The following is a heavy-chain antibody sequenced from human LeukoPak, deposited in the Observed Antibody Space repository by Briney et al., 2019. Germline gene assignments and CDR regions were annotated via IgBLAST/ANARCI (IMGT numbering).Heavy chain of an antibody. CDR3: AKDPAVADFDY. Sequence: PGGSLRLSCAASGFTFSDSTIHSVRQASGKGLEWVGRIRSKANSYATGYAASVKGRFTISRDDSKNTAYLQMNSLRAEDTAVYYCAKDPAVADFDYWGQGTLVTVSS. D-gene: IGHD6-19*01. J-gene: IGHJ4*02. CDR2: IRSKANSYAT. CDR1: GFTFSDST. V-gene: IGHV3-73*01.